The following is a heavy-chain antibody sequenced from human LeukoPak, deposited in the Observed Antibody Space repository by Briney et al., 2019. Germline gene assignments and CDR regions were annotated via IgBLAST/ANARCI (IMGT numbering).Heavy chain of an antibody. CDR3: ARVSSNDYYDSSGYYDY. V-gene: IGHV4-61*01. CDR2: IYYSGST. CDR1: GYSISSGYY. J-gene: IGHJ4*02. Sequence: SETLSLTCTVSGYSISSGYYWGWIRQPPGKGLEWIGYIYYSGSTNYNPSLKSRVTISVDTSKNQFSLKLSSVTAADTAVYYCARVSSNDYYDSSGYYDYWGQGTLVTVSS. D-gene: IGHD3-22*01.